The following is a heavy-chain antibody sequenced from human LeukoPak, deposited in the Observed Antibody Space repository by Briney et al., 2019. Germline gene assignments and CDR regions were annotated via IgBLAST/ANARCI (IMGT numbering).Heavy chain of an antibody. V-gene: IGHV3-7*01. CDR2: IKQDGSEK. CDR3: ARASRGMWFGEFPFDY. J-gene: IGHJ4*02. D-gene: IGHD3-10*01. Sequence: PGGSLRLSCAASGSTFSSYWMSWVRQAPGKGLEWVANIKQDGSEKYYVDSVKGRFTISRDNAKNSLYLQMNSLRAEDTAVYYCARASRGMWFGEFPFDYWGQGTLVTVSS. CDR1: GSTFSSYW.